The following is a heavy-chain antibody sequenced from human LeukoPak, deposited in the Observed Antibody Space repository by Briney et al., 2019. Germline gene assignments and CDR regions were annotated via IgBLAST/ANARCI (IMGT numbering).Heavy chain of an antibody. CDR2: ISGSGGNT. D-gene: IGHD1-26*01. CDR3: AKDIESVGPTMSLDY. V-gene: IGHV3-23*01. CDR1: GFTFSNFA. J-gene: IGHJ4*02. Sequence: GGSLRLSCAASGFTFSNFAMNWVRQAPGKGLEWVSAISGSGGNTYYADSVKGRFTISRDNSKNTLYLQMNSLRAEDTAVYYCAKDIESVGPTMSLDYWGQGTLVTVSS.